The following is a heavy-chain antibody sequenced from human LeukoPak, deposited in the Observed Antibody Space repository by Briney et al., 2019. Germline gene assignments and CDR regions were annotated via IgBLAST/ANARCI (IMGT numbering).Heavy chain of an antibody. CDR3: ARDSVTAMGMGLFDY. CDR2: ISSSSSYI. D-gene: IGHD5-18*01. J-gene: IGHJ4*02. Sequence: GGSLRLSCAASGFTFSSYSMNWVRQAPGKGLEWVSSISSSSSYIYHADSVKGRFTISRDNAKNSLYLQMNSLRAEDTAVYYCARDSVTAMGMGLFDYWGQGTLVTVSS. CDR1: GFTFSSYS. V-gene: IGHV3-21*01.